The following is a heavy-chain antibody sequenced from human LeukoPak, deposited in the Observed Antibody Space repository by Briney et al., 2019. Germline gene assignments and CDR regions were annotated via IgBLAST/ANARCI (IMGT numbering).Heavy chain of an antibody. CDR1: GFTFSSNY. Sequence: GGSLRLSCAGTGFTFSSNYMSWVRQAPGKGLEWVSVIYSDGSTYYAESVRGRFTISRDNSKNTLYLQMNSLRVEDTAVYYCARSSGTDSGWWYWFDPWGQGTLVTVSS. CDR3: ARSSGTDSGWWYWFDP. V-gene: IGHV3-53*01. CDR2: IYSDGST. D-gene: IGHD6-19*01. J-gene: IGHJ5*02.